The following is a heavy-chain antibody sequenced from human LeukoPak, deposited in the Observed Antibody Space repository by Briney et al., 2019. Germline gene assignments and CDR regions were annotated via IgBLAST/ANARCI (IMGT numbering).Heavy chain of an antibody. CDR1: GFTFRDYT. V-gene: IGHV3-21*01. CDR3: AREVLIVVEPAANTIDY. CDR2: IDKGGSYM. Sequence: GGSLRLSCAASGFTFRDYTMNWVRQTPGKGLEWVSAIDKGGSYMTYADSVKGRFTVSRDNAKNSLFLYMNNLRVEDTAVYFCAREVLIVVEPAANTIDYWGQGTRVTVSS. D-gene: IGHD2-2*01. J-gene: IGHJ4*02.